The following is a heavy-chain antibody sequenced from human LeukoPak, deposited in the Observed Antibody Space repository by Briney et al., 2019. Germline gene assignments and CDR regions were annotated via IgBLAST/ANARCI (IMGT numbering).Heavy chain of an antibody. Sequence: GGSLRLSCAASGFTFSNYWMHWVRQVPGKGLVWVSRINSAGSSTNYADSVKGRFTISRDNAKNTLYLQMNSLRAEDTAVYYCARDHAYAFDIWGQGTLVTVSS. D-gene: IGHD2-2*01. CDR2: INSAGSST. CDR1: GFTFSNYW. CDR3: ARDHAYAFDI. V-gene: IGHV3-74*01. J-gene: IGHJ3*02.